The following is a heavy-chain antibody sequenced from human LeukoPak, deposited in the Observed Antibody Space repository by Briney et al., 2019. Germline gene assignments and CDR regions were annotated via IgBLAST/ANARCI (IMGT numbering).Heavy chain of an antibody. CDR2: ISYDGINK. Sequence: QPGRSLRLSCAASGFTFSSYAMHWVRQAPGKGLEWVAVISYDGINKYYADPVKGRFTISRDNSKNTLFLELNSLRVDDTAVYYCARGKVHYGSGSYQNYWGQGTLVTVSS. J-gene: IGHJ4*02. CDR1: GFTFSSYA. V-gene: IGHV3-30-3*01. D-gene: IGHD3-10*01. CDR3: ARGKVHYGSGSYQNY.